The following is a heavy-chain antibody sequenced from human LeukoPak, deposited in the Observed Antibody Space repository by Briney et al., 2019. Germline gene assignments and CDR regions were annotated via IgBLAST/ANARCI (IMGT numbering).Heavy chain of an antibody. D-gene: IGHD4-11*01. CDR3: ARDGRLHSTKGDAFDI. V-gene: IGHV3-21*01. Sequence: PGGSLRLSCAASGFTFSSYSMNWVRQAPGKGLEWVSSISSGSSYIYYADSVKGRFTISRDNAKNSLYLQMNSLRVEDTAVYYCARDGRLHSTKGDAFDIWGQGTMVTVSS. CDR2: ISSGSSYI. J-gene: IGHJ3*02. CDR1: GFTFSSYS.